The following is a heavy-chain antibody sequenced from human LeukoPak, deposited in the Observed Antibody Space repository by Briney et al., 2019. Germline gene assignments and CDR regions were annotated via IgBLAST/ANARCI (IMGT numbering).Heavy chain of an antibody. V-gene: IGHV3-23*01. J-gene: IGHJ5*02. CDR2: ISGSGGST. D-gene: IGHD2-21*02. Sequence: GGSLRLSCAASGFTFSSYWMSWVRQAPGKGLEGVSGISGSGGSTSYAASVKGRFTISRDNSKNTLYLQMNSLRVEDTAAYYCAKCDVNGDWFDPWGQGTLVTVSS. CDR3: AKCDVNGDWFDP. CDR1: GFTFSSYW.